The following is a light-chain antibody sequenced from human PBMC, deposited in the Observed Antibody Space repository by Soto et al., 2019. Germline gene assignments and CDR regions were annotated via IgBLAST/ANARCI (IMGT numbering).Light chain of an antibody. J-gene: IGLJ2*01. CDR3: SSYISSSTVGV. V-gene: IGLV2-14*01. CDR1: TSDVGGYNY. Sequence: QSALTQPASVSGSPGQSITISCTGTTSDVGGYNYVSWYQQHPGKAPKLVIYDVSNRPSGVSNRFSGSKSGNTASLTISGLQAEDEADYYCSSYISSSTVGVFGGGTKLTVL. CDR2: DVS.